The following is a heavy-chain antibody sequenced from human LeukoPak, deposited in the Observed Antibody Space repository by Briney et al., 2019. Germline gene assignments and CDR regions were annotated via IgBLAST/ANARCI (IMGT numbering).Heavy chain of an antibody. Sequence: GGSLRLSCAASGFAFSSHWMSWVRQAPGKGLEWVANIKEDGSEIYYVDSVKGRFTISRDNAKNSLYLQMNSLRAEDTAVYYCTRRGYGYWGQGTLVTVSS. CDR2: IKEDGSEI. CDR1: GFAFSSHW. D-gene: IGHD5-18*01. V-gene: IGHV3-7*01. CDR3: TRRGYGY. J-gene: IGHJ4*02.